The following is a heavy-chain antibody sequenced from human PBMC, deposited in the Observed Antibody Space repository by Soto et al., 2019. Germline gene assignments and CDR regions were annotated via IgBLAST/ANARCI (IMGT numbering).Heavy chain of an antibody. CDR1: VFTFSSYV. CDR3: AKVEGTARNAFDV. V-gene: IGHV3-23*01. CDR2: VSGSAGST. J-gene: IGHJ3*01. D-gene: IGHD5-18*01. Sequence: PWGSLRISCASSVFTFSSYVMTWVRQAPGKGLEWVSAVSGSAGSTYYADSVKGRFSISRDNSKSTLYLQMNSLRVDDTAIYYCAKVEGTARNAFDVWGQGTMVTVSS.